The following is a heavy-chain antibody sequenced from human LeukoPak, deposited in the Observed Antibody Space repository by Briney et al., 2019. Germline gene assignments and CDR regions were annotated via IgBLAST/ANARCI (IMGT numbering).Heavy chain of an antibody. Sequence: SETPSLTCTVSGGSISSYYWTWIRQPPGEGLEWIGYIHYTGSTNYNPSLESRVSISVDTSKKYFSLKLRSVTAADTAVYYCARVDDTSAIDYWGQGTLVTVSS. CDR1: GGSISSYY. CDR2: IHYTGST. D-gene: IGHD3-22*01. J-gene: IGHJ4*02. V-gene: IGHV4-59*01. CDR3: ARVDDTSAIDY.